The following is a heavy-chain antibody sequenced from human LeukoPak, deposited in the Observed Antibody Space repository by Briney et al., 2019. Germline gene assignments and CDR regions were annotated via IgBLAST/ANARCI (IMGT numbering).Heavy chain of an antibody. D-gene: IGHD3-22*01. Sequence: SQTLSLTCTVSGGSISSGSYYWSWIRQPAGKGLEWIGRIYTSGSTNYNPSLKSRVTTSVDTSKNQFSLKLSSVTAADTAVYYCARERHYYDSSGQTEYYFDYWGQGTLVTVSS. J-gene: IGHJ4*02. CDR1: GGSISSGSYY. V-gene: IGHV4-61*02. CDR3: ARERHYYDSSGQTEYYFDY. CDR2: IYTSGST.